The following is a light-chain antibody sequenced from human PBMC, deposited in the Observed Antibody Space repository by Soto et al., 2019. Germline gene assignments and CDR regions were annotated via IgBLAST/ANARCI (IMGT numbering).Light chain of an antibody. CDR2: GAS. Sequence: EKGVTQSPDTLSVSPGEGATLSCRASQSVRSDLAWFQQRPGQAPRLLIYGASARATGVPARFSGRGSGTEFTLSISSLQSEDSAVYYCQQYNTWPFTFGQGNKLEIK. J-gene: IGKJ2*01. CDR1: QSVRSD. CDR3: QQYNTWPFT. V-gene: IGKV3-15*01.